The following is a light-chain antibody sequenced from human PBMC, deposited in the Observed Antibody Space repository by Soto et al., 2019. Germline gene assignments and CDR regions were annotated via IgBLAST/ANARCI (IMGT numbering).Light chain of an antibody. V-gene: IGLV1-51*01. CDR2: DNN. Sequence: QSVLTQSPSVSAAPGQKVTISCSGSSSNIGNNYVSWYQQLPGTAPKLLIYDNNKRPSGIPDRFSGSKSGTSGTLDITGLQTGDEADYYCSSYGGINNLGVFGTGTKLTVL. CDR1: SSNIGNNY. CDR3: SSYGGINNLGV. J-gene: IGLJ1*01.